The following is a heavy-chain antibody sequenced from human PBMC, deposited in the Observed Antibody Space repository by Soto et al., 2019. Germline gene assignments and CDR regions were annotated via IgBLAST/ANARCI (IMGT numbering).Heavy chain of an antibody. CDR2: INPNSSGT. Sequence: ASVKVYCKASGYSIRSTYVHWVWRAPGQGLEWMGWINPNSSGTVYAQKFQGRVSMTRDASLTTAYMQLNRLTSDDTAVDYCEIYLLVLRAALPITVQ. CDR1: GYSIRSTY. D-gene: IGHD2-2*02. V-gene: IGHV1-2*02. J-gene: IGHJ1*01. CDR3: EIYLLVLRAALPITVQ.